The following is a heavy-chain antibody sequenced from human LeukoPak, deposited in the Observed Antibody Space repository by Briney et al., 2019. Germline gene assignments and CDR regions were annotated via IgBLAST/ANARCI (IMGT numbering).Heavy chain of an antibody. J-gene: IGHJ3*02. D-gene: IGHD2-21*02. Sequence: SVTVSCKASGGTFSSYAISWVRQAPGQGLEWRGRSIHILGIANYALKFQGRVTITADKSTSTAYMELSSLRSEDTAVYYCARPYCGGDCYRFPFDAFDIWGQGTMVTVSS. CDR2: SIHILGIA. CDR3: ARPYCGGDCYRFPFDAFDI. CDR1: GGTFSSYA. V-gene: IGHV1-69*04.